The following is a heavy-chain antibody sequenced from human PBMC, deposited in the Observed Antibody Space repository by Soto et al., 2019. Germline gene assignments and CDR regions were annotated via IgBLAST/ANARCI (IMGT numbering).Heavy chain of an antibody. CDR3: APHSMAARRFDY. CDR2: IKRRTDGGTA. D-gene: IGHD6-6*01. V-gene: IGHV3-15*01. CDR1: GFTFTKAW. J-gene: IGHJ4*02. Sequence: GGSLRLSCAASGFTFTKAWMNWVRQAPGKGLEWVGRIKRRTDGGTADYAAPVEGRFTISRDNSKNTLYLQMNSLRAEDTAVYYCAPHSMAARRFDYWGQGTLVTVSS.